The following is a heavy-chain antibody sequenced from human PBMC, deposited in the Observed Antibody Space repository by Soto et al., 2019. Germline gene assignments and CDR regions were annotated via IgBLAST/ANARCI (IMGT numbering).Heavy chain of an antibody. CDR2: IGTAGDT. J-gene: IGHJ6*03. Sequence: GGSLRLSCAASGFTFSSYDMHWVRQATGKGLEWVSAIGTAGDTYYPGSVKGRFTISRENAKNSLYLQMNSLRAGDTAVYYCARERTVFWNGKGSYYMDVWGKETTVTVSS. V-gene: IGHV3-13*01. CDR3: ARERTVFWNGKGSYYMDV. CDR1: GFTFSSYD. D-gene: IGHD1-1*01.